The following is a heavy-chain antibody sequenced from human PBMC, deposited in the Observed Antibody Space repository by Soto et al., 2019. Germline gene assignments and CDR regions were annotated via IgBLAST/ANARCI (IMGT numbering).Heavy chain of an antibody. D-gene: IGHD4-4*01. CDR1: GGTFSSYS. CDR3: ASDYSNYVSYYYGMDV. J-gene: IGHJ6*02. Sequence: VASVKVSCKASGGTFSSYSISWVRQAPGQGLEWMGGIIPIFGTANYAQKFQGRVTITADESTSTAYMELSSLRSEDTAVYYCASDYSNYVSYYYGMDVWGQGTTVTVSS. V-gene: IGHV1-69*13. CDR2: IIPIFGTA.